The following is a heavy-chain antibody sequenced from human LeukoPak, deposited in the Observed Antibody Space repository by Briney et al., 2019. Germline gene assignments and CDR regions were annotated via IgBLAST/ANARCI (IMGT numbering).Heavy chain of an antibody. CDR1: GYTFTSYG. Sequence: ASVKVSCKASGYTFTSYGISWVRQAPGQGLEWMGWISAYNGNTNYAQKLQGRVTMTTDSSTSTAYMELRSLRSDDTAVYYCARAGETIFGAPNWFDPWGQGTLVTVSS. CDR2: ISAYNGNT. D-gene: IGHD3-3*01. CDR3: ARAGETIFGAPNWFDP. J-gene: IGHJ5*02. V-gene: IGHV1-18*01.